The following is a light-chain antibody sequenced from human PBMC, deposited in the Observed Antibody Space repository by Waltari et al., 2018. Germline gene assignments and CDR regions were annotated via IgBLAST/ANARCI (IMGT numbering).Light chain of an antibody. CDR2: DVP. V-gene: IGLV2-14*04. J-gene: IGLJ3*02. CDR3: SSYASSDTLV. Sequence: WCQQPPVKAPQLLIYDVPKRASGVSSRFSGSKSGNTASLTISGLQADDEADYYCSSYASSDTLVFGGGTKLTVL.